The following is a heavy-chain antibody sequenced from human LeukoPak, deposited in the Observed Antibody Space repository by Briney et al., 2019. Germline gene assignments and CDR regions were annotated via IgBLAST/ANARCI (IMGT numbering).Heavy chain of an antibody. D-gene: IGHD1-1*01. CDR1: GGSISSGNW. CDR3: ARIGNYYFDY. V-gene: IGHV4-4*02. CDR2: IYYSGST. Sequence: SETLSLTCAVSGGSISSGNWWSWVRQPPGKGLEWIGEIYYSGSTNYNPSLKSRVTISVNKSKNQFSLKLTSVTAADTAVYYCARIGNYYFDYWGQGTLVTVSS. J-gene: IGHJ4*02.